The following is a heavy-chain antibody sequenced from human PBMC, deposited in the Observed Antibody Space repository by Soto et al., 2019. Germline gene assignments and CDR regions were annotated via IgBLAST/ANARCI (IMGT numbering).Heavy chain of an antibody. J-gene: IGHJ6*02. CDR2: IYYSGST. D-gene: IGHD1-1*01. Sequence: TSETLSLTCTVSGGSISSSSYYWGWIRQPPGKGLEWIGSIYYSGSTYYNPSLKSRVTISVDTSKNQFSLKLSSVTAADTAVYYCARGSTGTTLYYYYGMDVWGQGTTVTVSS. CDR3: ARGSTGTTLYYYYGMDV. CDR1: GGSISSSSYY. V-gene: IGHV4-39*01.